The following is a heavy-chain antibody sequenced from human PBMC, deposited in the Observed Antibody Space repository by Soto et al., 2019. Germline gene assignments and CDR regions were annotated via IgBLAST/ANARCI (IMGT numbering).Heavy chain of an antibody. V-gene: IGHV3-48*02. Sequence: LSLTCAASGFTFSSYSMNWVRQAPGKGLEWVSYISSSSSTIYYADSVKGRFTISRDNAKNSLYLQMNSLRDEDTAVYYCARTPGGYYDSSGYLALYYYYGMDVWGQGTTVTVSS. CDR3: ARTPGGYYDSSGYLALYYYYGMDV. D-gene: IGHD3-22*01. CDR1: GFTFSSYS. CDR2: ISSSSSTI. J-gene: IGHJ6*02.